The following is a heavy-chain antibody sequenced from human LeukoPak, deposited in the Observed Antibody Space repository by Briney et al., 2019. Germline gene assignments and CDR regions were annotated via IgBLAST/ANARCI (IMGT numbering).Heavy chain of an antibody. D-gene: IGHD7-27*01. J-gene: IGHJ4*02. CDR3: ARVNWGFYYFDY. CDR1: GFTFSSYS. Sequence: KSGGSLRLSCAASGFTFSSYSMNWVRQAPGKGLEWVSSISSSSSYIYYADSVKGRFTISRDNAKNSLYLQMNSLRAEDTAVYYCARVNWGFYYFDYWGQRTLVTVSS. CDR2: ISSSSSYI. V-gene: IGHV3-21*01.